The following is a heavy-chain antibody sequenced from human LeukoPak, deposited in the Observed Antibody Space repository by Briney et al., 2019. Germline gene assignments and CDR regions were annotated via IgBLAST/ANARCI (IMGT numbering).Heavy chain of an antibody. CDR3: AKEYTNAMDYFDY. CDR1: GFTFSSHG. D-gene: IGHD2-8*01. Sequence: PGGSLRLSRAASGFTFSSHGMHWVRQAPGKGLEWVAVKSYDGRKQYYADSVKGRFTISRDNSKNTLYLQMNSLRAEDTAVYYCAKEYTNAMDYFDYWGQGALVTVSS. V-gene: IGHV3-30*18. J-gene: IGHJ4*02. CDR2: KSYDGRKQ.